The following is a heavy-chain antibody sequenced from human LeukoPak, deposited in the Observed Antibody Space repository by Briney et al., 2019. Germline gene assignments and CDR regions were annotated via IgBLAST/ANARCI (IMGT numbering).Heavy chain of an antibody. Sequence: SGTLSLTCAVSGGSISSSNWWSWVRQPPGKGLEWIGEIYHSGSTNYNPSLKSRVTISVDKSKNQFSLKLSSVTAADTAVYYCARSGEVVTGGGGLGYWGQGTLVTVSS. CDR2: IYHSGST. CDR1: GGSISSSNW. D-gene: IGHD3-22*01. CDR3: ARSGEVVTGGGGLGY. V-gene: IGHV4-4*02. J-gene: IGHJ4*02.